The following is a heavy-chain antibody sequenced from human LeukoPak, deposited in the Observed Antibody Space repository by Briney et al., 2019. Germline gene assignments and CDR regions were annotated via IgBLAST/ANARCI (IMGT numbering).Heavy chain of an antibody. CDR3: AKSRGDSSGNEIDY. CDR1: GGTFSSYA. D-gene: IGHD5-18*01. CDR2: INPSGSRA. V-gene: IGHV1-46*01. J-gene: IGHJ4*02. Sequence: ASVKVSCKASGGTFSSYAISWVRQAPGQGLEWMGIINPSGSRATYAQRLQGRITMTRDMSTDTDYMELSSLRSEDTAVYYCAKSRGDSSGNEIDYWGQGTLVTVSS.